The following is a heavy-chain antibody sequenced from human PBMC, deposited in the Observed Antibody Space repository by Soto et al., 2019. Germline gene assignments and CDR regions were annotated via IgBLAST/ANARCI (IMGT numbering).Heavy chain of an antibody. CDR3: AHRVLRTVFGLVTTTAIYFDF. CDR2: IYWDDDK. CDR1: GFSLTTSGVG. J-gene: IGHJ4*02. Sequence: QITLNESGPTQVKPRQTLTLTCTFSGFSLTTSGVGVGWIRQSPGKAPEWLALIYWDDDKRYSPSLKSRLTITKDPSKIQVLLTTADLDPADTATYYCAHRVLRTVFGLVTTTAIYFDFWGQGTPVAVSS. V-gene: IGHV2-5*02. D-gene: IGHD3-3*01.